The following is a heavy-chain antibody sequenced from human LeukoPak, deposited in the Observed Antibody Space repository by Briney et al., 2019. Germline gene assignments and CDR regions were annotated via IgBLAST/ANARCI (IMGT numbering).Heavy chain of an antibody. CDR1: GGTFGSYA. Sequence: SVKVSCKASGGTFGSYAISWVRQAPGQGLEWMGGIIPIFGTANYAQKFQGRVTITADESTSTAYMELSSLRSEDTAVYYCAREVAVYSYGYTGSYFDYWGQGTLVTVSS. CDR2: IIPIFGTA. V-gene: IGHV1-69*13. CDR3: AREVAVYSYGYTGSYFDY. D-gene: IGHD5-18*01. J-gene: IGHJ4*02.